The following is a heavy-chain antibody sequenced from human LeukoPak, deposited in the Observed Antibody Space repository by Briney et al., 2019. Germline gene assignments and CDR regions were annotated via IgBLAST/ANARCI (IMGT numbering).Heavy chain of an antibody. V-gene: IGHV3-21*01. Sequence: GGSLRLSCAASGFTFSSYSMNWVRQAPGKGLEWVSSISSSSSYIYYADSVKGRFTISRGNAKNSLYLQMNSLRAEDTAVYYCARDRDIVATWFDYYYYGMDVWGQGTTVTVS. D-gene: IGHD5-12*01. CDR1: GFTFSSYS. CDR2: ISSSSSYI. CDR3: ARDRDIVATWFDYYYYGMDV. J-gene: IGHJ6*02.